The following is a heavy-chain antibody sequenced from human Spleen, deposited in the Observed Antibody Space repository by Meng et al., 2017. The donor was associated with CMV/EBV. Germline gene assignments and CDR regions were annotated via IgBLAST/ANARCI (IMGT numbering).Heavy chain of an antibody. CDR1: FSSYA. CDR2: IIPIFGTA. CDR3: ARATPYGSGSYYWGPTFDY. V-gene: IGHV1-69*05. J-gene: IGHJ4*02. Sequence: FSSYAISWVRQDPGQGLEWMGGIIPIFGTANYAQKFQGRVTITTDESTSTAYMELSSLRSEDTAVYYCARATPYGSGSYYWGPTFDYWGQGTLVTVSS. D-gene: IGHD3-10*01.